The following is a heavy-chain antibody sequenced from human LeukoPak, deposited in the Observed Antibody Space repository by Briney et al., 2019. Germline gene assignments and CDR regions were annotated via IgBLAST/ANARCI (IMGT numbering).Heavy chain of an antibody. CDR3: ARVMGYYYDSSGYYYDLGFDY. D-gene: IGHD3-22*01. Sequence: GGSLRLSCAASRFTFDDYGMSWVRHAPGKGLEWVSGINWNGGSTGYADSVKGRFTISRDNAKNSLYLQMNSLRAEDTALYYCARVMGYYYDSSGYYYDLGFDYWGQGTLVTVSS. J-gene: IGHJ4*02. V-gene: IGHV3-20*04. CDR1: RFTFDDYG. CDR2: INWNGGST.